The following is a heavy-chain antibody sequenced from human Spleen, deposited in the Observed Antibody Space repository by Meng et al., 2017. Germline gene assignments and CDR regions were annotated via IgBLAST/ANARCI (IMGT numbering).Heavy chain of an antibody. J-gene: IGHJ4*02. V-gene: IGHV1-24*01. D-gene: IGHD2-15*01. Sequence: ASVKVSCKVSGYTLPEVSINWVRQAPRKGLEWMGGFDPAHGDIIYAQNFRGRVTMTEHTSTDTAYMELNSLRSEDTAVYYCAASYLGYCSGGACRGHYFDYWGQGTLVTVSS. CDR3: AASYLGYCSGGACRGHYFDY. CDR1: GYTLPEVS. CDR2: FDPAHGDI.